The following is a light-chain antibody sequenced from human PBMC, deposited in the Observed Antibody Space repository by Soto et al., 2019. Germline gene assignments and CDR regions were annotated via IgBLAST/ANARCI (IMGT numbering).Light chain of an antibody. Sequence: EIVLTQSPGTLSLSPGATATLSCRASQSVSRNYLAWFQQKPGQAPRLLIHGASSRAAGTPDRFSGSGSGTDFTLTISRLEPEDFAVYYCHHYGDSPIYTFGPGTRWIS. V-gene: IGKV3-20*01. J-gene: IGKJ3*01. CDR1: QSVSRNY. CDR3: HHYGDSPIYT. CDR2: GAS.